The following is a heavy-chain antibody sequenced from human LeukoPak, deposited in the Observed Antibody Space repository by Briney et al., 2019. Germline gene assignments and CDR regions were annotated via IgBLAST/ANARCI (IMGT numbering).Heavy chain of an antibody. D-gene: IGHD2-2*01. CDR2: INPNSGGT. Sequence: ASVKVSCKASGYTFTGYYMHWVRQAPGQGLEWMGWINPNSGGTNYAQKFQGRVTMTRDTFISTAYMELSRLRSDDTAVYYCARARKIVVVPAAIGVFDPWGQGTLVTVSS. J-gene: IGHJ5*02. CDR1: GYTFTGYY. CDR3: ARARKIVVVPAAIGVFDP. V-gene: IGHV1-2*02.